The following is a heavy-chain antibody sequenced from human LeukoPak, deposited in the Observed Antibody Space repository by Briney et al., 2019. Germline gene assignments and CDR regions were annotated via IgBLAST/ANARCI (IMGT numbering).Heavy chain of an antibody. CDR3: ARVISSTSRVVDY. CDR2: IIPIFGTA. V-gene: IGHV1-69*05. Sequence: SVKVSCKASGGTFSSYAISWVRQAPGQGLEWMGGIIPIFGTANYAQKFQGRVTITTDESTSTAYMELSSLRAEDTAVYYCARVISSTSRVVDYWGQGTLVTVSS. CDR1: GGTFSSYA. J-gene: IGHJ4*02. D-gene: IGHD2-2*01.